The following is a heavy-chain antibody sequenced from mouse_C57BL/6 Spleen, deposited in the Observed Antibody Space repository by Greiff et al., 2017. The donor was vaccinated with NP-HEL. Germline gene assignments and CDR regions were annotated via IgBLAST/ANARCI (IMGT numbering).Heavy chain of an antibody. Sequence: VQLKESGPVLVKPGASVKMSCKASGYTFTDYYMNWVKQSHGKSLEWIGVINPYNGGTSYNQKFKGKATLTVDKSSSTAYMELNSLTSEDSAVYYCAYYYGSRRAMDYWGQGTSVTVSS. V-gene: IGHV1-19*01. D-gene: IGHD1-1*01. CDR1: GYTFTDYY. CDR3: AYYYGSRRAMDY. CDR2: INPYNGGT. J-gene: IGHJ4*01.